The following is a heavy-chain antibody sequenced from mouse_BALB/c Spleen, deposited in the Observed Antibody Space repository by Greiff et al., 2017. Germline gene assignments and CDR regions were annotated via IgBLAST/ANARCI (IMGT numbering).Heavy chain of an antibody. CDR1: GFNIKDTY. Sequence: VQLQQSGAELVKPGASVKLSCTASGFNIKDTYMHWVKQRPEQGLEWIGRIDPANGNTKYDPKFQGKATITADTSSNTAYLQLSSLTSEDTAVYYCARGFSYYCGSSYWGQGTRVTVSA. J-gene: IGHJ3*01. CDR3: ARGFSYYCGSSY. V-gene: IGHV14-3*02. CDR2: IDPANGNT. D-gene: IGHD1-1*01.